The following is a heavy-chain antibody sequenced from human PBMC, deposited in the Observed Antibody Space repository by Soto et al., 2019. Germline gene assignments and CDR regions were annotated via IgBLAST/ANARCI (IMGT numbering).Heavy chain of an antibody. CDR3: TRHFYYSIDV. J-gene: IGHJ6*02. CDR2: VHHSVGN. V-gene: IGHV4-4*02. Sequence: QVQLQESGPGLVKPSETLSLTCTVSGASVANDNWWSWVRQSPGKGLEWIGEVHHSVGNNNSPSLTSRVTISVDKSTNQFSLKLHSVTAADSAVYFCTRHFYYSIDVWGQGTTVTVS. CDR1: GASVANDNW.